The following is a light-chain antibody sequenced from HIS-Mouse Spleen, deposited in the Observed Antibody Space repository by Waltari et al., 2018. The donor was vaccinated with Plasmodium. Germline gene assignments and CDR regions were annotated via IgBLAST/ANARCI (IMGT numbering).Light chain of an antibody. V-gene: IGKV3-15*01. J-gene: IGKJ3*01. CDR1: QSVSSN. Sequence: EIVMTQSPATLSVSPGERATLSCRASQSVSSNVAWYQDKPGQAPRLLIYGASTRATGIPARFSGSGSGTEFTLTISSLQSEDFAVYYCQQYNNWSFTFGPGTKVDIK. CDR3: QQYNNWSFT. CDR2: GAS.